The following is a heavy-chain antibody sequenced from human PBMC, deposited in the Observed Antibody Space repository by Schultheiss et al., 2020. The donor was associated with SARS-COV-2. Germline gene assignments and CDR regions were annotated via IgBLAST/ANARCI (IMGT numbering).Heavy chain of an antibody. CDR3: ASGDSSGYRTPFDY. D-gene: IGHD3-22*01. Sequence: SETLSLTCAVYGGSFSGYYWSWIRQPPGKGLEWIGYIYYSGSTNYNPSLKSRVTISVDTSKNQFSLKLSSVTAADTAVYYCASGDSSGYRTPFDYWGQGTLVTVSS. CDR2: IYYSGST. CDR1: GGSFSGYY. J-gene: IGHJ4*02. V-gene: IGHV4-59*12.